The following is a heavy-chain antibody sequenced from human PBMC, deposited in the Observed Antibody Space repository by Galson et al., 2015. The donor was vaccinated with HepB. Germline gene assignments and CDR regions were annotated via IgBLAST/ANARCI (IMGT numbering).Heavy chain of an antibody. CDR3: ARDQLGYCSAKTCYNSHAFDI. CDR2: ITSTSSTI. V-gene: IGHV3-48*02. D-gene: IGHD2-2*02. Sequence: SLRLSCAASGFTFSNYGMNWVRQAPGKGLEWVSYITSTSSTIYYADSVKGRFTMSRDNAKNSLYLQMGSLRDEDTAVYYCARDQLGYCSAKTCYNSHAFDIWGRGTMVTVSS. CDR1: GFTFSNYG. J-gene: IGHJ3*02.